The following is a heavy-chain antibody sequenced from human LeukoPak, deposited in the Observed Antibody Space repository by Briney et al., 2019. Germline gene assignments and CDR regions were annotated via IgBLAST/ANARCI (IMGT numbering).Heavy chain of an antibody. CDR3: ARLIHSYYYDSSGYYPYYYMDV. CDR1: GGSISSSDYY. Sequence: SETLSLTCTVSGGSISSSDYYWGLIRQPPGKGLEWIGRISYSGTSYYNPSLKRRITISVDTANNQFSLKMTSVTAADTAVYFCARLIHSYYYDSSGYYPYYYMDVWGKGTTVTVSS. V-gene: IGHV4-39*01. D-gene: IGHD3-22*01. CDR2: ISYSGTS. J-gene: IGHJ6*03.